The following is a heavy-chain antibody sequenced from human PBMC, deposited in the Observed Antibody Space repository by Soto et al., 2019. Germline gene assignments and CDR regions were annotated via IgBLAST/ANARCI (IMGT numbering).Heavy chain of an antibody. CDR2: IIPIFGTA. J-gene: IGHJ6*02. D-gene: IGHD6-13*01. Sequence: ASVKVSCKASGGTFSSYAISWVRQAPGQGLEWMGGIIPIFGTANYAQKFQGRCTITADESTSTAYMELSSLRSEDPAVYYCARSLAAAGNWYYYYGMDVWGQGTTVTVSS. CDR3: ARSLAAAGNWYYYYGMDV. CDR1: GGTFSSYA. V-gene: IGHV1-69*13.